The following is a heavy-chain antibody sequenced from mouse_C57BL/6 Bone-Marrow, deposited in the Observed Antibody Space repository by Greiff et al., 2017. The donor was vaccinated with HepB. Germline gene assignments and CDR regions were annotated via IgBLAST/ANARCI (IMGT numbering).Heavy chain of an antibody. J-gene: IGHJ1*03. CDR1: GYTFTSYG. Sequence: QVQLKESGAELARPGASVKLSCKASGYTFTSYGISWVKQRTGQGLEWIGEIYPRSGNTYYNEKFKGKATLTADKSSSTAYMELRSLTSEDSAVYFCARGDYGSSYDWYFDVWGTGTTVTVSS. CDR3: ARGDYGSSYDWYFDV. V-gene: IGHV1-81*01. D-gene: IGHD1-1*01. CDR2: IYPRSGNT.